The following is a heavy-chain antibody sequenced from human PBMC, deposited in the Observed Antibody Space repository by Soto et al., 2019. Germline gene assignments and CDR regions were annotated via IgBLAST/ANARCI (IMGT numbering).Heavy chain of an antibody. CDR3: ARDYADGGPYYYGMDV. J-gene: IGHJ6*02. D-gene: IGHD3-10*01. Sequence: GGSLRLSCAASGFTVSSNYMSWVRQAPGKGLEWVSVIYSGGSTYYADSVKGRSTISRDNPKNTLYLQMNSLRAEDTAVYYCARDYADGGPYYYGMDVWGQGTTVTVSS. CDR1: GFTVSSNY. V-gene: IGHV3-53*01. CDR2: IYSGGST.